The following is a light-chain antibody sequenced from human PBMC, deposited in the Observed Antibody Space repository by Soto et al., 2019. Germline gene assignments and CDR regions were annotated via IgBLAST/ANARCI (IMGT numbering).Light chain of an antibody. CDR3: SSYAGSSTYV. Sequence: QSALTQPASVSGSPGQSITISCTGTSSDVGGYNYVSWYQQHPGKAPKVMIYEATKRPSGVSNRFSGSKSGNTASLTISGLQAEDEADYYCSSYAGSSTYVFGTVTKLTVL. CDR1: SSDVGGYNY. V-gene: IGLV2-23*01. J-gene: IGLJ1*01. CDR2: EAT.